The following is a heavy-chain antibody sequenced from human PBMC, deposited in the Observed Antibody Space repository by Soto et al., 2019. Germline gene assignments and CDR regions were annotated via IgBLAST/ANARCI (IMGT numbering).Heavy chain of an antibody. Sequence: ASVKVSCKASGCTFSSYAISWVRQAPGQGLEWMGWISANNGKTNYAQKLQGRVTMTTDKSTSTAYMELRSLRSDDTDVYYCEGATRRLAYCGGDCFSTIDYWGQGTLVTVS. D-gene: IGHD2-21*02. V-gene: IGHV1-18*01. CDR1: GCTFSSYA. CDR3: EGATRRLAYCGGDCFSTIDY. CDR2: ISANNGKT. J-gene: IGHJ4*02.